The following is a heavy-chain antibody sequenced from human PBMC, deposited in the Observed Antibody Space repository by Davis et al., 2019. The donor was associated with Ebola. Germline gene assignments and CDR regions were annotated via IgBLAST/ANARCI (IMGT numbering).Heavy chain of an antibody. CDR1: GYTFTSYY. CDR2: INPNSDGT. CDR3: ARGVMALAGSWWFDP. V-gene: IGHV1-2*06. J-gene: IGHJ5*02. Sequence: ASVKVSCKASGYTFTSYYIHWVRQAPGQGLEWMGRINPNSDGTNSAQKFQGRVTMTRDTSISTAYMELSRLRSDDTAVYYCARGVMALAGSWWFDPWGRGTLVTVSS. D-gene: IGHD6-19*01.